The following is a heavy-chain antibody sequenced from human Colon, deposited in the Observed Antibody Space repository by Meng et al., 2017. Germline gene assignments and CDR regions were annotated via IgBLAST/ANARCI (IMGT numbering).Heavy chain of an antibody. CDR2: VYHRGDT. J-gene: IGHJ4*02. D-gene: IGHD1-7*01. V-gene: IGHV4-4*02. Sequence: QVQLQEPGPGLVKPSGTLSLTCTVSGDSISSGIWWSWVRQPPGKGLEWIGEVYHRGDTNYNPSLKSRVDISVDKSKNQFYLSLFSVTAADTAVYYCGRDQGRELINHWGQGTLVTVSS. CDR3: GRDQGRELINH. CDR1: GDSISSGIW.